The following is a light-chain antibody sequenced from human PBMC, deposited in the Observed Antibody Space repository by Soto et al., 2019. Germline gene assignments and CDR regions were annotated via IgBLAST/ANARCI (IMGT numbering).Light chain of an antibody. J-gene: IGKJ4*01. Sequence: MVVKQSPATLSLSPGERATLSCVASQSVSSYLAWYQQKPGQAPRLLIYDASNRATGIPARFSGSGSGKDFTLTIRSLEPADFAVYYCQQRSNWPGVTFGEGTKADIK. CDR2: DAS. V-gene: IGKV3-11*01. CDR3: QQRSNWPGVT. CDR1: QSVSSY.